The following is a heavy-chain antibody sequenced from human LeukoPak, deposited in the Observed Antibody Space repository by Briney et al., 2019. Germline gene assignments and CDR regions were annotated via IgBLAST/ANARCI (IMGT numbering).Heavy chain of an antibody. D-gene: IGHD3-9*01. CDR2: ISHSGRTI. V-gene: IGHV3-48*03. CDR3: ASASTTFDYYYYYMDV. Sequence: GGSLRLSCAASGFPFSSFEMNWVRQSPGKGLEWVSYISHSGRTIYYADSVRGRFTISRDKAKNSLYLQMNSLRAEDTAVYYCASASTTFDYYYYYMDVWGKGTTVTVSS. CDR1: GFPFSSFE. J-gene: IGHJ6*03.